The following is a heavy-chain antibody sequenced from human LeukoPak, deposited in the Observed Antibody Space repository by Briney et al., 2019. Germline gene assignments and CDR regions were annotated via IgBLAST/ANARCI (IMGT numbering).Heavy chain of an antibody. CDR1: TFTFRNYW. D-gene: IGHD2-2*01. Sequence: GGSLRLSCAASTFTFRNYWMSWVRQAPGKGLEWVANIKHDGSEKYYVDSVKGRFTISRDNAKNSLYLQVNSLRAEDTAVYYCARYCSSASCNDAFDMWGQGTMLTVSS. CDR2: IKHDGSEK. J-gene: IGHJ3*02. V-gene: IGHV3-7*01. CDR3: ARYCSSASCNDAFDM.